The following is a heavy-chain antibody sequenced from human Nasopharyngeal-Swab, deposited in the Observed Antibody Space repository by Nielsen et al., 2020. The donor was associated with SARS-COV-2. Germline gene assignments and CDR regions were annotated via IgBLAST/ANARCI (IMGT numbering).Heavy chain of an antibody. D-gene: IGHD2-2*01. CDR1: GGSISSYY. CDR2: IYYSGST. J-gene: IGHJ6*02. Sequence: SETLSLTCTVSGGSISSYYWSWIRQPPGKGLEWIGYIYYSGSTNYNPSLKSRVTISVDTSKNQFSLKLSSVTAADTAVYYCARVYSTTANDYYGMDVWGQGTTATVSS. V-gene: IGHV4-59*01. CDR3: ARVYSTTANDYYGMDV.